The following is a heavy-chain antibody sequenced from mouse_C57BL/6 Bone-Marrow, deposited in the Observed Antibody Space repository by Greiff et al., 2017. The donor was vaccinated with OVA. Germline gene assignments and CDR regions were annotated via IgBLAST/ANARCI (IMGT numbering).Heavy chain of an antibody. CDR1: GYTFTSYW. CDR3: AGYGSSSPFAY. V-gene: IGHV1-61*01. Sequence: VQLQQSGAELVRPGSSVKLSCKASGYTFTSYWMDWVKQRPGQGLEWIGNIYPSDSETHYNQKFKDKATLTVDKSSSTAYMQLSSLTSEDSAVYYCAGYGSSSPFAYWGQGTLVTVSA. J-gene: IGHJ3*01. D-gene: IGHD1-1*01. CDR2: IYPSDSET.